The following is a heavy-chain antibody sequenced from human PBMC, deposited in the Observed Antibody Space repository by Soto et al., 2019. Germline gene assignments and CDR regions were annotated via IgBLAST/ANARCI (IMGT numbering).Heavy chain of an antibody. J-gene: IGHJ4*02. CDR1: GFTFSSYA. CDR2: ISYDGSNK. D-gene: IGHD3-22*01. CDR3: ARDKARYYYRCFDY. Sequence: GGSLRLSCAASGFTFSSYAMHWVRQAPGKGLEWVAVISYDGSNKYYADSVKGRFTISRDNSKNTLYLQMNSLRAEDTAVYYCARDKARYYYRCFDYWGQGTLVTVPQ. V-gene: IGHV3-30-3*01.